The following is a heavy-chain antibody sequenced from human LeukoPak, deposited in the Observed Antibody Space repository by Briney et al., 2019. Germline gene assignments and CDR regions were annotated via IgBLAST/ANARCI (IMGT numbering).Heavy chain of an antibody. D-gene: IGHD3-22*01. V-gene: IGHV4-34*01. Sequence: PSETLSLTXAVYGGSFSGYYWSWIRQPPGKGLEWIGEINHSGSTNYNPSLKSRVTISVDTSKNQFSLKLSSVTAADTAVYYCARGRGYYDSSGYHPLRYWGQGTLVTVSS. CDR2: INHSGST. J-gene: IGHJ4*02. CDR1: GGSFSGYY. CDR3: ARGRGYYDSSGYHPLRY.